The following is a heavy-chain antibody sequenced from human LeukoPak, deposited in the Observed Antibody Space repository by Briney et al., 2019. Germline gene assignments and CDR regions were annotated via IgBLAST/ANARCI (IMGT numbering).Heavy chain of an antibody. Sequence: ASVKVSCKASGHTFGDHYMHWVRQAPGQGLEWMGWINPNSGGTKYAQRFQGRVTMTRDTSISTAYMELRRLRSDDTAVYYCAGVLLRTGIPEGFDPWGQGTLVTVSS. J-gene: IGHJ5*02. CDR3: AGVLLRTGIPEGFDP. D-gene: IGHD1-14*01. CDR2: INPNSGGT. V-gene: IGHV1-2*02. CDR1: GHTFGDHY.